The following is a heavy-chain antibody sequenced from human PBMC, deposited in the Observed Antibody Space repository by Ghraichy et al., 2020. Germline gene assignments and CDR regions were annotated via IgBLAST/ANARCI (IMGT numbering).Heavy chain of an antibody. CDR1: GGSISSYY. Sequence: SETLSLTCTVSGGSISSYYWSWIRQRAGKGLERIGRLYTSGSTNYNPSLKSRVTMSVDTSKNQFSLKLSSVTAADTAVYYCARVGQYTNFGVVPYFDYWGQGTLVTVSS. CDR3: ARVGQYTNFGVVPYFDY. V-gene: IGHV4-4*07. J-gene: IGHJ4*02. D-gene: IGHD3-3*01. CDR2: LYTSGST.